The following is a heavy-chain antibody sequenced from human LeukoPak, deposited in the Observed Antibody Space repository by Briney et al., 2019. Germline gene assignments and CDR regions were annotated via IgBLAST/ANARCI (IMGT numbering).Heavy chain of an antibody. V-gene: IGHV3-7*05. J-gene: IGHJ4*02. CDR1: GFTFSRFW. CDR3: ARDHIAAGDY. D-gene: IGHD6-6*01. Sequence: PGGSLRLSCAASGFTFSRFWMSWVRQAPGKGLEWVANMKQDGSEKYYVDSVKGRFTISRDNAKNSLYLQMDGLRAEDTAVYFCARDHIAAGDYWGQGTLVTVSS. CDR2: MKQDGSEK.